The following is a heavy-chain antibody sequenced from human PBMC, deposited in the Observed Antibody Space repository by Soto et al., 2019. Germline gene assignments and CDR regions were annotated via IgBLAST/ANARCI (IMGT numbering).Heavy chain of an antibody. CDR1: GFTLSSYW. Sequence: PGGSLRLSCAASGFTLSSYWMHWVRQAPGEGLVWVSRINSDGSTTDYADSVKGRVTISRDNAKNTLFLQMDSLRVEDTAMYYCARALTGTFDYWGRGALVTVSS. CDR2: INSDGSTT. D-gene: IGHD2-8*02. CDR3: ARALTGTFDY. J-gene: IGHJ4*03. V-gene: IGHV3-74*01.